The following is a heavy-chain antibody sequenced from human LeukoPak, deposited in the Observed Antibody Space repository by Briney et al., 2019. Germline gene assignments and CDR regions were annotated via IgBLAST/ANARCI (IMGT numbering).Heavy chain of an antibody. CDR3: ARDLFSGSYQEDF. D-gene: IGHD1-26*01. Sequence: PGGSLRLSCAASGFTLSSYWMSWVRQAPGKGLEWVANIKYDGSAKYYVDSVKGRFTISRDDAKNSLYLEMNSLRAEDTAVYYCARDLFSGSYQEDFWGQGALVTVSS. J-gene: IGHJ4*02. CDR1: GFTLSSYW. CDR2: IKYDGSAK. V-gene: IGHV3-7*01.